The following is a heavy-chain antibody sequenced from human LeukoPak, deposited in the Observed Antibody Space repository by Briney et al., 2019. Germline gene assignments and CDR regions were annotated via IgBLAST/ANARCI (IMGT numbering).Heavy chain of an antibody. V-gene: IGHV3-48*04. Sequence: GGSLRLSCAASGFVFSSFSMNWVRQAPGKGLEWVSYITSSGSAVSYVDSVKGRFTISRDNAKNSLYLQMNSLRAEDTAVYYCARDWNWGFDYWGRGILVTVSS. D-gene: IGHD1-1*01. CDR1: GFVFSSFS. CDR3: ARDWNWGFDY. J-gene: IGHJ4*02. CDR2: ITSSGSAV.